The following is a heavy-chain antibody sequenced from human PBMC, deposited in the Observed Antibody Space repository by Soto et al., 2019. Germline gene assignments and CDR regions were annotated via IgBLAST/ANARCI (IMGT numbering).Heavy chain of an antibody. Sequence: SETLSLTCAVYGGSFSGYYWSWIRQPPGKGLEWIGEINHSGSTNYNPSLKSRVTISVDTSKNQFSLKLSSVTAADTALYYCARGYDILTGYPYNYYFDYWGQGTLVTVSS. CDR3: ARGYDILTGYPYNYYFDY. J-gene: IGHJ4*02. CDR2: INHSGST. CDR1: GGSFSGYY. D-gene: IGHD3-9*01. V-gene: IGHV4-34*01.